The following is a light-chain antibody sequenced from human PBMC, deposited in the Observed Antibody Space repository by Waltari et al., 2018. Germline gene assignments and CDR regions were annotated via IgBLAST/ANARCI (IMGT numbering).Light chain of an antibody. Sequence: EIVLTQSPGTLSVSPGERVTVSCRASQTITGSWLTWYHQKPGQAPRLLIYGASNRAPCIPDRFSCSGSGTDFTLTISRLEPEDSAVYYCQQYDGSVVTFGGGTKVEIK. V-gene: IGKV3-20*01. J-gene: IGKJ4*01. CDR3: QQYDGSVVT. CDR2: GAS. CDR1: QTITGSW.